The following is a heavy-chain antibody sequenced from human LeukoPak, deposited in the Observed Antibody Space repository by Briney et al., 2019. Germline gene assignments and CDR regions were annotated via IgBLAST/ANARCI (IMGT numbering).Heavy chain of an antibody. V-gene: IGHV4-59*01. Sequence: SETLSLTCTVSGGSISSYYWSWIRQPPGKGLEWIGYIYYSGSTNYNPSLKSRVTISVDTSKNQFSLKLSSVTAADTAVYYCARDLGWGSYYGYFDYWGREPWSPSPQ. CDR3: ARDLGWGSYYGYFDY. D-gene: IGHD3-10*01. CDR1: GGSISSYY. CDR2: IYYSGST. J-gene: IGHJ4*02.